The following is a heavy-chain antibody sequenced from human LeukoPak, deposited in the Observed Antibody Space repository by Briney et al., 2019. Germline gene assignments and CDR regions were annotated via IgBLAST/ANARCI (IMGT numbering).Heavy chain of an antibody. CDR2: IYYSGST. CDR3: ARAAGYYGSNWFDP. Sequence: SETLSLTCTVSGGSISSGGYYWSWIRQHPGKGLEWIGYIYYSGSTYYNPSLKSRVTISVDTSKNQFSLKLSSVTAADTAVYYCARAAGYYGSNWFDPWGQGTLVTVSS. CDR1: GGSISSGGYY. V-gene: IGHV4-31*03. J-gene: IGHJ5*02. D-gene: IGHD3-10*01.